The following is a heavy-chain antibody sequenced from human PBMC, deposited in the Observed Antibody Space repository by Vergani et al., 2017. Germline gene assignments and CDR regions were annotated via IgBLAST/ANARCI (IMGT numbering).Heavy chain of an antibody. V-gene: IGHV4-61*02. Sequence: QAQLQESGPRLVKPSQTLSLTCSFSGGSLDIHSQTWGWIRQPAGEGLEWIGLIDVKGNSNFSPSLGSRVTMSADASRGRFSHNLRSVTTSDTAVCYCARSRPYFTRGSCPAIWGQGTLVTVSS. CDR1: GGSLDIHSQT. D-gene: IGHD2-15*01. J-gene: IGHJ4*02. CDR3: ARSRPYFTRGSCPAI. CDR2: IDVKGNS.